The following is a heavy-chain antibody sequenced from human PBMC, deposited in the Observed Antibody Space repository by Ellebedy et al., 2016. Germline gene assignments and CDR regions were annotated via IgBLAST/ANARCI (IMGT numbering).Heavy chain of an antibody. CDR2: IYYSGST. D-gene: IGHD1-26*01. J-gene: IGHJ5*02. Sequence: SETLSLXXTVSGGSISSYYWSWIRQPPRKGLEWIGYIYYSGSTNYNPSLKSRVTISVDTSKNQFSLKLSSVTAADTAVYYCAREVGATTINWFDPWGQGTLVTVSS. CDR1: GGSISSYY. V-gene: IGHV4-59*01. CDR3: AREVGATTINWFDP.